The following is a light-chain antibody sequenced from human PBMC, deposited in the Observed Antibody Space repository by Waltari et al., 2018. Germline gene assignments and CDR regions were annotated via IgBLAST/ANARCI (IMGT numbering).Light chain of an antibody. CDR1: SSDVGSYTL. J-gene: IGLJ1*01. V-gene: IGLV2-23*01. CDR3: CSYAGSYV. Sequence: QSALPQPASVSGSPGQSITISCTGTSSDVGSYTLVSWYQQHPGKAPKLMIYEGSKRPSGVSNRFSGSKSGNTASLTISGLQAEDEADYYCCSYAGSYVFGTGTKVTVL. CDR2: EGS.